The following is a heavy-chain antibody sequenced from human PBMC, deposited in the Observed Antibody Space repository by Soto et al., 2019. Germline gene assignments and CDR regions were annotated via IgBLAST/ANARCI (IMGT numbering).Heavy chain of an antibody. CDR2: INPSDGTT. CDR3: ARDKDSSANTRAEFNY. CDR1: GYMFTSYF. V-gene: IGHV1-46*01. D-gene: IGHD6-19*01. Sequence: QGHLVQSGAEVKRPGASVRVSCESSGYMFTSYFIHWVRQAPGQGLEWVGVINPSDGTTTYAQKFQARITMTRDTSTTTVDMELRIRRSEATPVYYCARDKDSSANTRAEFNYWGQVTLISVSS. J-gene: IGHJ4*02.